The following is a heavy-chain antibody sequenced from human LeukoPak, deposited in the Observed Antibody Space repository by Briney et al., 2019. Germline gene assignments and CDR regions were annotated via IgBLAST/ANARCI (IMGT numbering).Heavy chain of an antibody. Sequence: ASVKVSCKASGYTFTSYGISWVRQAPGQGLEWMGWISAYNGNTNYAQKLQGRVTMTTDTSTSTAYMELRSLRSDDTAVYYCARDPAPCSSSWSNYFDYWGQGTLVTVSS. J-gene: IGHJ4*02. CDR1: GYTFTSYG. V-gene: IGHV1-18*01. CDR2: ISAYNGNT. CDR3: ARDPAPCSSSWSNYFDY. D-gene: IGHD6-13*01.